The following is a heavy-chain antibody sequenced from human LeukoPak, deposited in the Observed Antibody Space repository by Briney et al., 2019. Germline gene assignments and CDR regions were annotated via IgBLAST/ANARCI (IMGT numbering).Heavy chain of an antibody. CDR1: GFTFSRYA. Sequence: GGSLRLSCAASGFTFSRYAMHWVRQAPGKGLEWVAVISYDGSNEYYADSVKGRFTISRDNSKNTLYLQMNSLRPEDTAVYYCAREAETFDIWGQGTMVTVSS. CDR3: AREAETFDI. CDR2: ISYDGSNE. J-gene: IGHJ3*02. V-gene: IGHV3-30-3*01.